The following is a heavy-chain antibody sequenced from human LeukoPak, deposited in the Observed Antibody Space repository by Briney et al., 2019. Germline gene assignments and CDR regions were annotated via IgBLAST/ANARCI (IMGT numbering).Heavy chain of an antibody. J-gene: IGHJ4*02. CDR3: AKGLYSSSHPYYFDY. CDR1: GFTFSSYA. Sequence: PGGSLRLSCAASGFTFSSYAMSWVRQAPGEGLEWVSAISGSGGNTYYTDSVKGRFTISRDNSKDTLYLQMNSLRPEDTAVYYCAKGLYSSSHPYYFDYWGQGTLVTVSS. V-gene: IGHV3-23*01. CDR2: ISGSGGNT. D-gene: IGHD2-2*01.